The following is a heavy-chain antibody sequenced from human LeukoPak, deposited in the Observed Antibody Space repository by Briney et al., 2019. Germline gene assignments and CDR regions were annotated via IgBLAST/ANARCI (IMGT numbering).Heavy chain of an antibody. CDR1: GFTFSSYG. CDR3: TRVPPRVPAAPFDY. Sequence: GGSLRLSCAASGFTFSSYGMHWVRQAPGKGLEWVGFIRSKAYGGTTEYAASVKGRFTISRDDSKSIAYLQMNSLKTEDTAVYYCTRVPPRVPAAPFDYWGQGTLVTVSS. J-gene: IGHJ4*02. D-gene: IGHD2-2*01. V-gene: IGHV3-49*04. CDR2: IRSKAYGGTT.